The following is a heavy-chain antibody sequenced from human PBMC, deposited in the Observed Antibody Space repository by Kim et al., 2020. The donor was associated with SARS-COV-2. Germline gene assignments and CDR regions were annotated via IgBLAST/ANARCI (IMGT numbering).Heavy chain of an antibody. CDR1: GGSISSSSYY. J-gene: IGHJ3*02. CDR3: ARHRAVIYYDSSEDAFDI. V-gene: IGHV4-39*01. D-gene: IGHD3-22*01. CDR2: IYYSGST. Sequence: SETLSLTCTVSGGSISSSSYYWGWIRQPPGKGLEWIGSIYYSGSTYYNPSLKSRVTISVDTSKNQFSLKLSSVTAADTAVYYCARHRAVIYYDSSEDAFDIWGQGTMVTVSS.